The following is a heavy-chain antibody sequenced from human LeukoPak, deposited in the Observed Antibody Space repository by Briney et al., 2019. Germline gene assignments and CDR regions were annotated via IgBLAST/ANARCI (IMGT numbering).Heavy chain of an antibody. Sequence: GGSLRLSCAASGFTFSSYEMNWVRQAPGKGLEWVSYISSSGSTIYYADSVKGRFTISRDNAKNSLYLQMNSLRAEDTAVYYRARDYGAGMDVWGQGNTVTVSS. V-gene: IGHV3-48*03. CDR1: GFTFSSYE. J-gene: IGHJ6*02. D-gene: IGHD4-17*01. CDR3: ARDYGAGMDV. CDR2: ISSSGSTI.